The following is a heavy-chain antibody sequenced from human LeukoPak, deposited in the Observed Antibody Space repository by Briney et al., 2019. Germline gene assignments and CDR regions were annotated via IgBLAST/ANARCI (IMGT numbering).Heavy chain of an antibody. CDR1: GFTFSSYW. Sequence: PGGSLRLSCAASGFTFSSYWMSWVRQAPGKGLEWVANIKQDGSEKYYVDSVKGRFTISRDNAKNSLYLQMNSLRAKDTAVYYCASTGVGGVFDYWGQGTLVTVSS. J-gene: IGHJ4*02. D-gene: IGHD1-26*01. CDR2: IKQDGSEK. V-gene: IGHV3-7*01. CDR3: ASTGVGGVFDY.